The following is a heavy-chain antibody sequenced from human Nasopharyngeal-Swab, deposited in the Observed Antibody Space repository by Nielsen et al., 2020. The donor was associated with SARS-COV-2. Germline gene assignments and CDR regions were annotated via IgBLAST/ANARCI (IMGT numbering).Heavy chain of an antibody. D-gene: IGHD3-22*01. Sequence: GGSLRLSCAASGFTFSSYGMHWVRQAPGKGLEWVAVIWYDGSNKYYADSVKGRFTISRDNSKNTLYLQMNSLRAEDKAVYYCARDFGEYYYDSSGSRFDYWGQGTLVTVSS. CDR3: ARDFGEYYYDSSGSRFDY. J-gene: IGHJ4*02. CDR1: GFTFSSYG. CDR2: IWYDGSNK. V-gene: IGHV3-33*01.